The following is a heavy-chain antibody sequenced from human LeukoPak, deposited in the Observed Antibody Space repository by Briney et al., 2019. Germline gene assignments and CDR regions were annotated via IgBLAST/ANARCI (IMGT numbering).Heavy chain of an antibody. Sequence: GGSLRLSCAASGFTFRQHWMIWVRQAPGKGLEWVANINGDGSETHYLDSVKGRFTVSRDNAKSSLYLQMITPRADDTALYYCARDGLPAGADFWGQGTLVTVTS. CDR1: GFTFRQHW. J-gene: IGHJ4*02. D-gene: IGHD3/OR15-3a*01. CDR3: ARDGLPAGADF. V-gene: IGHV3-7*01. CDR2: INGDGSET.